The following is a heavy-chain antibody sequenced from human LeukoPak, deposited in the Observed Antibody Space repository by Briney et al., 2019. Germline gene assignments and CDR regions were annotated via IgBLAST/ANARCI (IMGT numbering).Heavy chain of an antibody. V-gene: IGHV5-51*01. CDR2: GYPGDSDP. CDR1: GYSFTSYW. Sequence: HGASLKISCKGSGYSFTSYWIGWVRQLPGKGLEWIGIGYPGDSDPRYSPFFQGQVTISVDKSINTAYLQWSSLKASDTAMYYCARLPDYYDSSGVSGVTGLFDYWGQGTLVTVSS. J-gene: IGHJ4*02. CDR3: ARLPDYYDSSGVSGVTGLFDY. D-gene: IGHD3-22*01.